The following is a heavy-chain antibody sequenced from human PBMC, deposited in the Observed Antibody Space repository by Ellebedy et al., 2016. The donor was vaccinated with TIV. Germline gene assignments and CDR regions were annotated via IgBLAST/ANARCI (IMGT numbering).Heavy chain of an antibody. Sequence: SETLSLTXTVSGGSISSGGYYWSWIRQHPGKGLEWIGYIYYSGSTYYNPSLKSRVTISVDTSKNQFSLKLSSVTAADTAVYYCARGVLWLKGMDVWGQGTTVTVSS. J-gene: IGHJ6*02. CDR2: IYYSGST. CDR1: GGSISSGGYY. CDR3: ARGVLWLKGMDV. V-gene: IGHV4-31*03. D-gene: IGHD3-10*01.